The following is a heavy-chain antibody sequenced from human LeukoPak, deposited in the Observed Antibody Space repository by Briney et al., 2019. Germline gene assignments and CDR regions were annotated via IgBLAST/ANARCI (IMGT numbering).Heavy chain of an antibody. V-gene: IGHV4-61*02. CDR1: GGSISSGNYY. Sequence: SETLSLTCSVSGGSISSGNYYWRWIRQPAGKGLEWIGRIYTTGSTDYNPSLKSRVTISVDTSKNQFSLKLTSVTAADTAVYYCARDDRYNYGSDYWGQGILVTVSS. J-gene: IGHJ4*02. CDR2: IYTTGST. CDR3: ARDDRYNYGSDY. D-gene: IGHD3-10*01.